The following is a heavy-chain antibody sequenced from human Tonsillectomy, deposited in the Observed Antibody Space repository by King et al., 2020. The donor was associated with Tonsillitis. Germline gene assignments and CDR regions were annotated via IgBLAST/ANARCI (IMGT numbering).Heavy chain of an antibody. CDR3: ARGILYPGSYIYFVS. D-gene: IGHD3-10*01. CDR1: GFTFSSYW. CDR2: INQDGTEK. J-gene: IGHJ4*02. V-gene: IGHV3-7*03. Sequence: VQLVESGGGLVKPGGSLRLSCAASGFTFSSYWMTWVRQAPGKGLEWVANINQDGTEKYYVDSVKGRFTISRDNAKNSLYLQLNSLRAEDTAVYYCARGILYPGSYIYFVSWGQGTLVTVSS.